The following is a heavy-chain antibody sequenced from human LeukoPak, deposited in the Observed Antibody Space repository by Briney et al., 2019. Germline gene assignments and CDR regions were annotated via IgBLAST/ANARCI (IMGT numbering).Heavy chain of an antibody. V-gene: IGHV3-30-3*01. CDR3: PRASVLAPTPWFDP. J-gene: IGHJ5*02. Sequence: GGSLRLSCAASGFTFSSYPMHWVRQAPGKGLEWVAVMSFDGSNEFYADSVKGRFTIFRDNFKNTLYLQMNSLRPDDTAVYSCPRASVLAPTPWFDPWGQGPLVTVS. D-gene: IGHD2-15*01. CDR2: MSFDGSNE. CDR1: GFTFSSYP.